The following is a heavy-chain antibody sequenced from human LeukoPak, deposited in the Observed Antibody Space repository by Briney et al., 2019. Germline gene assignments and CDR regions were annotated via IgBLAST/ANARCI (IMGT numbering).Heavy chain of an antibody. Sequence: PSETLSLTCAVYGGSFSGYYWSWIRQPPGKGLEWIGEINHSGSTNYNPSLKSRVTISVDTSKNQFSLKLSSVTAADTAVYYCARGSSARRLVYFDYWGQGTLVTVSS. CDR1: GGSFSGYY. CDR2: INHSGST. J-gene: IGHJ4*02. CDR3: ARGSSARRLVYFDY. V-gene: IGHV4-34*01. D-gene: IGHD6-19*01.